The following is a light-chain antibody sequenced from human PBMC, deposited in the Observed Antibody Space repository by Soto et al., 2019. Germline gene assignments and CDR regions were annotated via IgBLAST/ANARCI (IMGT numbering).Light chain of an antibody. CDR1: SSDVGAYNY. V-gene: IGLV2-8*01. J-gene: IGLJ3*02. CDR2: EVT. CDR3: TSYAGSNNFEV. Sequence: QSALTQPPSASGSPGQSVTISCTGTSSDVGAYNYVSWYQQHPGKGPKLIIYEVTKRPSGVPDRFSGSKSGNTASLTVSGLQAEDEADYYCTSYAGSNNFEVFGGGTQLTVL.